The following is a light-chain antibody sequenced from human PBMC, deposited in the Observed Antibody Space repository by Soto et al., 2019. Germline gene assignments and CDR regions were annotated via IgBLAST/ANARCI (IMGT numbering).Light chain of an antibody. CDR2: KAS. Sequence: DIQMTQSPSTLSAFVGDRVTITCRASQSISTWLAWYQQKPGKAPNLLIYKASRLETGVPSRFSGSGSGTEFTLTINFLQPDDFATYYCQQYNSYSPLTFGGGTKVDIK. CDR3: QQYNSYSPLT. V-gene: IGKV1-5*03. J-gene: IGKJ4*01. CDR1: QSISTW.